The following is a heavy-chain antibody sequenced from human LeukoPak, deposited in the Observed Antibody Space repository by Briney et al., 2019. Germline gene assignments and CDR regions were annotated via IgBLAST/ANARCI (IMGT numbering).Heavy chain of an antibody. Sequence: SETLSLTCTVSGGSISSSSYYWGWIRQPRGKGLEWIGSIHYSGSTYYNPSLKSRVTISVDTSKNQFSLKLSSVTAADTAVYYCARHAGIAAPPGYWGQGTLVTVSS. CDR1: GGSISSSSYY. CDR3: ARHAGIAAPPGY. D-gene: IGHD6-6*01. J-gene: IGHJ4*02. V-gene: IGHV4-39*01. CDR2: IHYSGST.